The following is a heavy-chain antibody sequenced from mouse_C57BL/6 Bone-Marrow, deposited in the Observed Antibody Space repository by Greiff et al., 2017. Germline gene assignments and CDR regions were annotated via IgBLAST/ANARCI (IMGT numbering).Heavy chain of an antibody. CDR3: AGDAPITTVVAFDFDD. D-gene: IGHD1-1*01. J-gene: IGHJ2*01. Sequence: EVKLVESGGGLVKPGGSLKLSCAASGFTFSSYAMSWVRQTPEKRLEWVATISDGGSYTYYPDNVKGRFTISRDNAKNNLYLQMSHLKSEDTAMYYCAGDAPITTVVAFDFDDWGQSTTLTVAS. CDR2: ISDGGSYT. CDR1: GFTFSSYA. V-gene: IGHV5-4*03.